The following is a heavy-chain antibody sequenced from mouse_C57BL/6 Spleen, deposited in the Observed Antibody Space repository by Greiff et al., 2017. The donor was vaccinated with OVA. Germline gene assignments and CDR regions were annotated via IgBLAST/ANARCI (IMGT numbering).Heavy chain of an antibody. J-gene: IGHJ1*03. CDR1: GYTFTSYT. D-gene: IGHD1-1*01. Sequence: QVQLKESGAELARPGASVKMSCKASGYTFTSYTMHWVKQRPGQGLEWIGYINPSSGYTKYNQKFKDKATLTADKSSSTAYMQLSSLTSEDSAVYYCARDGSSYDWYFDVWGTGTTVTVSS. CDR2: INPSSGYT. V-gene: IGHV1-4*01. CDR3: ARDGSSYDWYFDV.